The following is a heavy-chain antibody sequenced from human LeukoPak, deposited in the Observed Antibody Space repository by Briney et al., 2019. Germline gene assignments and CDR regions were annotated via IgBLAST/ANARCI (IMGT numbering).Heavy chain of an antibody. CDR1: GYTFTSYG. D-gene: IGHD4-23*01. CDR3: ARGPNKSDGGNSGSAWFDP. V-gene: IGHV1-18*01. Sequence: ASVKVSCKASGYTFTSYGISWVRQAPGQGLEWMGWISAYNGNTNYAQKLQGRVTMTRNTSISTAYMELGSLRSEDTAVYYCARGPNKSDGGNSGSAWFDPWGQGTLVTVSS. J-gene: IGHJ5*02. CDR2: ISAYNGNT.